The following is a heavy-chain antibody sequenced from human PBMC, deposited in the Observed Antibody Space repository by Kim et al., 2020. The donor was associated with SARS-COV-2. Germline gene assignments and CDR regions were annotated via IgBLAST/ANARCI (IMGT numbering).Heavy chain of an antibody. D-gene: IGHD3-22*01. CDR1: GFTFSSYW. J-gene: IGHJ4*02. CDR3: ARAQRHYYDSSGYYYYFDY. Sequence: GGSLRLSCAASGFTFSSYWMSWVRQAPGKGLEWVANIKQDGSEKYYVDSVKGRFTISRDNAKNSLYLQMNSLRAEDTAVYYCARAQRHYYDSSGYYYYFDYWGQGTLVTVSS. CDR2: IKQDGSEK. V-gene: IGHV3-7*01.